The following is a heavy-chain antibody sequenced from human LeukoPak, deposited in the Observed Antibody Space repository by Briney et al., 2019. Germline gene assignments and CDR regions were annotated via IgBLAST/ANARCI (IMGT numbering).Heavy chain of an antibody. V-gene: IGHV3-30*03. D-gene: IGHD1-26*01. J-gene: IGHJ6*02. CDR1: GFTFISYG. Sequence: GMSLRLSCAASGFTFISYGMHWVRQAPGKGLEWVAVISYDGSNKYYADSVKGRFTISRDNSKNTLYLQMNSLRAEDTAVYYCARDGAPQPYYYYYGMDVWGQGTTVTVSS. CDR3: ARDGAPQPYYYYYGMDV. CDR2: ISYDGSNK.